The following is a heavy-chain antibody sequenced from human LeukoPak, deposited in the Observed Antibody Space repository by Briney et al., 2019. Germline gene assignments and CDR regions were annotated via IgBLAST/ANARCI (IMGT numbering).Heavy chain of an antibody. D-gene: IGHD6-13*01. CDR3: ASRNPRIAADY. V-gene: IGHV4-34*01. J-gene: IGHJ4*02. CDR2: INHSGST. Sequence: SETLSLTCAVYGGSFSGYYWSWIRQLPGKGLEWIGEINHSGSTNYNPSLKSRVTISVDTSKNQFSLKLSSVTAADTAVYYCASRNPRIAADYWGQGTLVTVSS. CDR1: GGSFSGYY.